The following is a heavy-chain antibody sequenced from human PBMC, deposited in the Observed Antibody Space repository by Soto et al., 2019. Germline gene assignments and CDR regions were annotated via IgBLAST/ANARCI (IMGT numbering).Heavy chain of an antibody. CDR3: ARDTDYGEYRWFDH. V-gene: IGHV4-4*07. CDR2: IYTSGST. J-gene: IGHJ5*02. Sequence: PSETLSLTYTVSGGSISSYYWSWIRQPAGKGLEWIGRIYTSGSTNYNPSLKSRVTMSVDTSKNQFSLKLSSVTAADTAVYYCARDTDYGEYRWFDHWGQGTLVNVSA. D-gene: IGHD4-17*01. CDR1: GGSISSYY.